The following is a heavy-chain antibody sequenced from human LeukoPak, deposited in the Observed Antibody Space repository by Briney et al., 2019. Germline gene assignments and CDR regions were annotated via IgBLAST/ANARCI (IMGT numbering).Heavy chain of an antibody. CDR1: GFTFSNSG. CDR2: IWYDGSNE. V-gene: IGHV3-33*01. Sequence: GGSLRPSCAASGFTFSNSGMHWVRQAPGKGLEWVAVIWYDGSNEYYADAVKGRFIISRDNSKNTVHLQMHSLRVEDTSVYYCAREISMFVNAFDLWGQGTLVAVSS. D-gene: IGHD3-10*02. CDR3: AREISMFVNAFDL. J-gene: IGHJ3*01.